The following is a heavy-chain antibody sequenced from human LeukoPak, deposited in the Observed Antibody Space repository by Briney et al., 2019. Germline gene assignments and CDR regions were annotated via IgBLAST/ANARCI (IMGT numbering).Heavy chain of an antibody. Sequence: GGSLRLSCAASGFTVSSNYMSWVRRAPGKGLEWVSVIYSGGSTYYADSVKGRFTISRDNSKNTLYLQMNSLRAEDTAVYYCARDGSYLSGFLDYWGQGTLVTVSS. CDR1: GFTVSSNY. J-gene: IGHJ4*02. V-gene: IGHV3-53*01. CDR2: IYSGGST. D-gene: IGHD1-26*01. CDR3: ARDGSYLSGFLDY.